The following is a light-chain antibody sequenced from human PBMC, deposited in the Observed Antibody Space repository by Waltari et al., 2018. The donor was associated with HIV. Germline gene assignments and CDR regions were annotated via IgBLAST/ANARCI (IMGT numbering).Light chain of an antibody. CDR1: SGNIASNY. CDR2: EDN. CDR3: QSYDSNDPWV. J-gene: IGLJ3*02. Sequence: NFKLTQPLSVSESPGKTVTISCTRSSGNIASNYVQWYQQLPGSAPTTVSYEDNQRPSGVPDRFSGSIDSSSNSASLTISGLKTEDEADYYCQSYDSNDPWVFGGGTKLTVL. V-gene: IGLV6-57*04.